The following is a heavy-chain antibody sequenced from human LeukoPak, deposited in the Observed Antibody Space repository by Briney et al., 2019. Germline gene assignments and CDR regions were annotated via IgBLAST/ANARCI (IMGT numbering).Heavy chain of an antibody. J-gene: IGHJ5*02. V-gene: IGHV4-59*01. Sequence: PSETLSLTCSVSGGSISPYYWTWIRQPPGKGLEWIGCVSYSGSTNYNPSLKTRVTISLDTSKNQFSLKLSSVTAADTAVYYCARGGFGSSTWYFEVDPWGQGTLVTVSS. CDR1: GGSISPYY. CDR3: ARGGFGSSTWYFEVDP. CDR2: VSYSGST. D-gene: IGHD6-13*01.